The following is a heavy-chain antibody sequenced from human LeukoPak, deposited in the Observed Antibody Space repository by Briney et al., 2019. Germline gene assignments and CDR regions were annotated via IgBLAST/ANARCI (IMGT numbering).Heavy chain of an antibody. CDR1: GGAISSSSYY. V-gene: IGHV4-39*01. CDR3: ARHRTIFGVVIIWFDP. Sequence: PSETLSLTCTVSGGAISSSSYYWGWIRQPPGKGLEWIGGISYSGSTYYNPSLKSRVTISVDTSKNQFSLKLSSVTAADTAVYYCARHRTIFGVVIIWFDPWGQGTLVTVSS. CDR2: ISYSGST. D-gene: IGHD3-3*01. J-gene: IGHJ5*02.